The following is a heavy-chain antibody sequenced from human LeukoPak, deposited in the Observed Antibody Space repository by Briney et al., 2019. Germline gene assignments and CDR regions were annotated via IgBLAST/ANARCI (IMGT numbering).Heavy chain of an antibody. J-gene: IGHJ4*02. CDR3: AALYSSSWYYFDY. D-gene: IGHD6-13*01. Sequence: SETLSLTCTVSGGSISSYYWSWIRQPPGNGLEWIGYIYYSGSTNYNPSLKSRVTISVDTSKNQFSLKLSSVTAADTAVYYCAALYSSSWYYFDYWGQGTLVTVSS. CDR1: GGSISSYY. CDR2: IYYSGST. V-gene: IGHV4-59*01.